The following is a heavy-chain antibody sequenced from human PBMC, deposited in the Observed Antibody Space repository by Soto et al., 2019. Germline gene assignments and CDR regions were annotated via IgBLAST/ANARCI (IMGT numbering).Heavy chain of an antibody. CDR2: ISTTSDVA. CDR1: GFVFSSYG. V-gene: IGHV3-23*01. CDR3: AKDKVNDGKSYFDS. Sequence: GGSLRLSCAASGFVFSSYGMNWVRQAPGKGLEWVSISTTSDVAKYADSVKGRFTISRDNSKNTLFLQMDSLRAEDTAIYYCAKDKVNDGKSYFDSWGEGTLVTVSS. J-gene: IGHJ4*02.